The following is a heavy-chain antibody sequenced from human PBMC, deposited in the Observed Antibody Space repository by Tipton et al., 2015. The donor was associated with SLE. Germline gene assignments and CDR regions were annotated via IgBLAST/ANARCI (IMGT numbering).Heavy chain of an antibody. CDR2: ISYDGSNK. CDR1: GFTFSSYA. CDR3: AKDGYSSSRPYYFDY. V-gene: IGHV3-30*04. Sequence: SLRLSCAASGFTFSSYAMHWVRQAPGKGLEWVAVISYDGSNKCYADSVKGRFTISRDNSKNTLYLQMNSLRAEDTAVYYCAKDGYSSSRPYYFDYWGQGTLVTVSS. J-gene: IGHJ4*02. D-gene: IGHD6-13*01.